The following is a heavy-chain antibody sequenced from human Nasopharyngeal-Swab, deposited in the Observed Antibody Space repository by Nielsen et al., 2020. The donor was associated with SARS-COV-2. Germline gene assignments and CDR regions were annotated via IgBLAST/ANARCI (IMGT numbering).Heavy chain of an antibody. J-gene: IGHJ4*02. CDR1: GFTFTTYS. V-gene: IGHV3-48*02. Sequence: GGSLRLSCAASGFTFTTYSMNWVRQAQGKGLEWVAYLNSGSSTIFYADSVKGRFTISRDNAKNSLFLQMNSLRDEDTAVYYCARDEGAHNSWGQGTLVTVSS. CDR2: LNSGSSTI. CDR3: ARDEGAHNS. D-gene: IGHD3-16*01.